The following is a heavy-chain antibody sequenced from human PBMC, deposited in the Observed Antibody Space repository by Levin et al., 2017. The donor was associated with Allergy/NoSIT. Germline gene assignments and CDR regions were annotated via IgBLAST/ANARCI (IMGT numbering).Heavy chain of an antibody. Sequence: PSETLSLTCAVSGGSISSSNWWSWVRQPPGKGLEWLGEIYHSGSTNYNPSLKSRVTISVDKSKNQFSLKLSSVTAADTAVYYCARILGYCSGGSCYGDYWGQGTLVTVSS. D-gene: IGHD2-15*01. J-gene: IGHJ4*02. CDR3: ARILGYCSGGSCYGDY. CDR2: IYHSGST. V-gene: IGHV4-4*02. CDR1: GGSISSSNW.